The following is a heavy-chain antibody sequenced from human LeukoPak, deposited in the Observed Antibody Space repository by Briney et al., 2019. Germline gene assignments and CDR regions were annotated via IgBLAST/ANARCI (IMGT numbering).Heavy chain of an antibody. V-gene: IGHV3-23*01. D-gene: IGHD1-1*01. J-gene: IGHJ4*02. Sequence: GGSLRLSCAASGFTFSSFAMSWVRRAPGKGLEWVSVISGSGGSTSYADSVKGRFTISRDNSKNTLYLQMNSLRAEDTAVYYCAKEVVARLGDYWGQGTLVTVSS. CDR2: ISGSGGST. CDR3: AKEVVARLGDY. CDR1: GFTFSSFA.